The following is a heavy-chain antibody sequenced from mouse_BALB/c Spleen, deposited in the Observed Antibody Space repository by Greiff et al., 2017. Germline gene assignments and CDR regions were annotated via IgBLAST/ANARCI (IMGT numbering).Heavy chain of an antibody. CDR3: AREGLITTVPYAMDY. J-gene: IGHJ4*01. CDR1: GFTFSSFG. CDR2: ISSGSSTI. D-gene: IGHD1-2*01. V-gene: IGHV5-17*02. Sequence: EVKLVESGGGLVQPGGSRKLSCAASGFTFSSFGMHWVRQAPEKGLEWVAYISSGSSTIYYADTVKGRFTISRDNPKNTLFLQMTSLRSEDTAMYYCAREGLITTVPYAMDYWGQGTSVTVSS.